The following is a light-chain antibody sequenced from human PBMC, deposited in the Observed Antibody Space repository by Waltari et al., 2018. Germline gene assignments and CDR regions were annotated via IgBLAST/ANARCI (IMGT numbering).Light chain of an antibody. CDR1: SSDVGSYNL. J-gene: IGLJ3*02. V-gene: IGLV2-23*02. CDR3: CSYAGFSFWV. CDR2: EVS. Sequence: QSALTQPASVSGSPGQSITLSCPGPSSDVGSYNLVSWYQQYPGKAPKLMIYEVSKRPSGVSNRFSGSKSGDTASLTISGLQAEDEADYYCCSYAGFSFWVFGGGTKVTVL.